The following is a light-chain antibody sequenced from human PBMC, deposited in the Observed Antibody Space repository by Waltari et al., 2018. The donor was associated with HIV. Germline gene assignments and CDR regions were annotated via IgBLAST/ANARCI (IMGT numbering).Light chain of an antibody. V-gene: IGLV3-1*01. CDR2: QDS. CDR1: KLGDKY. J-gene: IGLJ1*01. CDR3: QAWDSSTP. Sequence: SYELTQPPSVSVSPGQTASITCSGDKLGDKYACWYQQKPGQSPVLVIYQDSKRPSGIPERFSGSNSGNTATLTISGTQAMDEADNYCQAWDSSTPFGTGTKVTVL.